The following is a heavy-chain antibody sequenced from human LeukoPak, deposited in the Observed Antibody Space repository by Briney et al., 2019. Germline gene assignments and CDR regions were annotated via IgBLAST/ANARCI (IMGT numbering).Heavy chain of an antibody. D-gene: IGHD3-22*01. J-gene: IGHJ4*02. CDR2: INPNSGGT. CDR3: ARDMTYYYDSSGYYYFDY. V-gene: IGHV1-2*02. CDR1: GYTFTGYY. Sequence: ASVKVSCKASGYTFTGYYMHWVRQAPGQGLEWMGWINPNSGGTNYAQKFQGRVTMTRDTSISTAYMELSRLRSDDTAVYYCARDMTYYYDSSGYYYFDYWGQGTLATVSS.